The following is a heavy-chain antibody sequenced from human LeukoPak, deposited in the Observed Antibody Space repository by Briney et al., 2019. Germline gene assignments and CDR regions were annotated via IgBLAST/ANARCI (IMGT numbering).Heavy chain of an antibody. CDR1: GFTFSSYA. CDR2: ISGSGGST. Sequence: GGSLRLSCAASGFTFSSYAMSWVRQAPGKGLGWVSAISGSGGSTYYADSVKGRFTISRDNSKNTLYLQMNSLRAEDTAVYYCAKGQITMVRGVISYTSLDYWGQGTLVTVSS. CDR3: AKGQITMVRGVISYTSLDY. V-gene: IGHV3-23*01. D-gene: IGHD3-10*01. J-gene: IGHJ4*02.